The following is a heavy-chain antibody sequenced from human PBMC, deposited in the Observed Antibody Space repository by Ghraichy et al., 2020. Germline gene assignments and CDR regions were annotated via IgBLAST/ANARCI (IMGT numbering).Heavy chain of an antibody. V-gene: IGHV3-15*07. CDR2: IKSKTDGGTT. CDR3: TTEVSRYSSSWYGRLYYFDY. Sequence: GGSLRLSCAASGFTFSNAWMNWVRQAPGKGLEWVGRIKSKTDGGTTDYAAPVKGRFTISRDDSKNTLYLQMNSLKTEDTAVYYCTTEVSRYSSSWYGRLYYFDYWGQGTLVTVSS. CDR1: GFTFSNAW. J-gene: IGHJ4*02. D-gene: IGHD6-13*01.